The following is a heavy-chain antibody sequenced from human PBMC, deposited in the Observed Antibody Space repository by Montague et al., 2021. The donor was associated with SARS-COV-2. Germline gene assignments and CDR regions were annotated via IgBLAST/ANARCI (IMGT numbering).Heavy chain of an antibody. CDR3: ARDTRITMLVVVNRYGMDV. J-gene: IGHJ6*02. Sequence: SETLSLTCTVSGGAISGSSYYWGWIRQPPGKGLEWIGSIYYSGGTXYNPSLKSRVTISVDTSKNQFSLKLSSVTAADTAVYYCARDTRITMLVVVNRYGMDVWGQGTTVTVSS. CDR1: GGAISGSSYY. D-gene: IGHD3-22*01. CDR2: IYYSGGT. V-gene: IGHV4-39*07.